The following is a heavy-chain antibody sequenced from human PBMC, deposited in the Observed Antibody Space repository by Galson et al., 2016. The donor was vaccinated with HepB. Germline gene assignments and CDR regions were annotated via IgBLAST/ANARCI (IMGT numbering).Heavy chain of an antibody. J-gene: IGHJ6*02. CDR2: INAGYGYT. Sequence: CKASGYIFTSYTIHWVRQAPGQRLEWMGWINAGYGYTKYSQKFQGRVTITRDTSASTAYMELSSLRSEDTAVYYCARGTVLPYGMDVWGQGTTVTVSS. CDR3: ARGTVLPYGMDV. D-gene: IGHD3/OR15-3a*01. CDR1: GYIFTSYT. V-gene: IGHV1-3*01.